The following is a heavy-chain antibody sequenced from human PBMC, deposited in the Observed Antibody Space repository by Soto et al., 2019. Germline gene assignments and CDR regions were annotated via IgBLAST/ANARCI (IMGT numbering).Heavy chain of an antibody. V-gene: IGHV3-30*18. Sequence: QVQLAESGGGVVQPGRSLRLSCAASGFTFSSYGMHWVRQAPGKGLEWVAVISYDGSNKYYADSVKGRFTISRDNSKNTLYLQMNSLRAEDTAVYYCAKGPRMVRGYFDLWGRGTLVTVSS. CDR2: ISYDGSNK. J-gene: IGHJ2*01. CDR3: AKGPRMVRGYFDL. CDR1: GFTFSSYG. D-gene: IGHD2-8*01.